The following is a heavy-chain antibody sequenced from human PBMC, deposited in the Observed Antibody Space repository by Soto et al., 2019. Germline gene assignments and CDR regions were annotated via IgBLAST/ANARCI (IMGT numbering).Heavy chain of an antibody. Sequence: VESLKISCNGSGYSFSNYWIAWVRQMPWKGLEYMGIIYPSDSQTRYSPSFQGQVTISADKSISTAYLQWSSLKASDTAIYYCARHGFYGDYSSNYFDPWGQGTLVTVSS. CDR1: GYSFSNYW. CDR3: ARHGFYGDYSSNYFDP. J-gene: IGHJ5*02. CDR2: IYPSDSQT. D-gene: IGHD4-17*01. V-gene: IGHV5-51*01.